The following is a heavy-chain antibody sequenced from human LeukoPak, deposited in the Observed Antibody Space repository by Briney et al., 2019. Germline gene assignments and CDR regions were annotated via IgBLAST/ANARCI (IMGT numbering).Heavy chain of an antibody. J-gene: IGHJ6*02. Sequence: GGSLRLSCAASGFTFSSYSMNWVRQAPGKGLEWVSYISSSSSYIYYADSVKGRFTISRDNAKNSLYLQMNSLRAEDTAVYYCARVRKTPHYYYGMDVWGQGTTVTVSS. D-gene: IGHD1-14*01. V-gene: IGHV3-21*05. CDR2: ISSSSSYI. CDR1: GFTFSSYS. CDR3: ARVRKTPHYYYGMDV.